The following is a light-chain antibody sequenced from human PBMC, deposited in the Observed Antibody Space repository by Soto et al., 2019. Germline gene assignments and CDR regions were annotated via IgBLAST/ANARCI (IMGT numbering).Light chain of an antibody. J-gene: IGKJ1*01. CDR1: QSVRSN. CDR2: GAS. CDR3: QQYSSWPPGT. V-gene: IGKV3-15*01. Sequence: EIVMTQSPATLSVSPGERATLSCRASQSVRSNLAWYQQKPGQAPRLLIYGASTRATGIPARFSGSGSGTEFTLTISSLQSEDFAVYYCQQYSSWPPGTFGQGTKVEIK.